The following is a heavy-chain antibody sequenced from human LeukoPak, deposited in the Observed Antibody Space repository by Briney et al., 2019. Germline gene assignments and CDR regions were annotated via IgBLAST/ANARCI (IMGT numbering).Heavy chain of an antibody. CDR2: IYYSGST. CDR1: GGSISSYY. V-gene: IGHV4-59*01. Sequence: KSSETLSLTCTVSGGSISSYYWSWIRQPPGKGLEWIGYIYYSGSTNYNPSLKSRVTISVDTSKSQFSLKLSSVTAADTAVYYCARDDRYSSSSGYFQHWGQGTLVTVSS. D-gene: IGHD6-6*01. CDR3: ARDDRYSSSSGYFQH. J-gene: IGHJ1*01.